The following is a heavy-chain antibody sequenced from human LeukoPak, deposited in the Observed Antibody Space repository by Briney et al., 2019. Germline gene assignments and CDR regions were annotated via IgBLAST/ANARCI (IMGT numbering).Heavy chain of an antibody. J-gene: IGHJ4*02. Sequence: GGSLRLSCAASGFTFSSYGMHWVRQAPGKGLEWVAVIWYDGSNKYYADSVKGRFTISRDNSKNTLYLQINSLRAEDTAVYYCARDGPMHGSERGLDYWGQGTLVTVSS. CDR1: GFTFSSYG. CDR2: IWYDGSNK. CDR3: ARDGPMHGSERGLDY. D-gene: IGHD3-10*01. V-gene: IGHV3-33*01.